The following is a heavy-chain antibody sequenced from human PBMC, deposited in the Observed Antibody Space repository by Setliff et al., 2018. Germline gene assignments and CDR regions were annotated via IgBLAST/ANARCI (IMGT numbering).Heavy chain of an antibody. V-gene: IGHV1-18*01. CDR1: GYTFTNYG. CDR2: ISAYNGNT. Sequence: GASVKVSCKASGYTFTNYGISWVRQAPGQGLEWMGWISAYNGNTNYAQKLQGRVTMTTDTSTSTAYMELRSLRSDDTAVYYCARDTRMIAAAGTFGYYYYMDVWGKGTTVTVSS. D-gene: IGHD6-13*01. CDR3: ARDTRMIAAAGTFGYYYYMDV. J-gene: IGHJ6*03.